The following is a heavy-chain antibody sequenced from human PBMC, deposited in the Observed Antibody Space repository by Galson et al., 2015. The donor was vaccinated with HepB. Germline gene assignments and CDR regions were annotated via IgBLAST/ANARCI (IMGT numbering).Heavy chain of an antibody. CDR3: ASMRFLEWLHPTENYYYMDV. V-gene: IGHV1-69*13. Sequence: SVKVSCKASGGTFSSYAISWVRQAPGQGLEWMGGIIPIFGTANYAQKFQGRVTITADESTSTAYMELSSLRSEDTAVYYCASMRFLEWLHPTENYYYMDVWGKGTTVTVSS. D-gene: IGHD3-3*01. CDR2: IIPIFGTA. J-gene: IGHJ6*03. CDR1: GGTFSSYA.